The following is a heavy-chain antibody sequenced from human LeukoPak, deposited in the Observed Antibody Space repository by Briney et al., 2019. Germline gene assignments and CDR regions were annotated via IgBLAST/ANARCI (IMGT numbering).Heavy chain of an antibody. J-gene: IGHJ3*02. CDR1: GYSFTSYW. CDR3: ARQPPYSGSYYDAFDI. CDR2: IYPGDSDT. V-gene: IGHV5-51*01. Sequence: GESLKISCKGSGYSFTSYWIGWVRQMPGKGLEWMGIIYPGDSDTRYSPSFQGQVTISADKSISTAYPQWSSLKASDTAMYYCARQPPYSGSYYDAFDIWGQGTMVTVSS. D-gene: IGHD1-26*01.